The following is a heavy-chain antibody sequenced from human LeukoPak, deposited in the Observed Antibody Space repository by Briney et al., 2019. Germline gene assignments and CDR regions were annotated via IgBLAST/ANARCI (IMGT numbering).Heavy chain of an antibody. D-gene: IGHD6-13*01. Sequence: SETLSLTCTVSGDSITSRTYYWGWIRQPPGKGLEWIVSIFYSGGTYYNPSLKSRVTISVDRSKNQFSLKLSSVTAADTAVYYCARLVAATGNFDYWGQGTLVTVSS. CDR1: GDSITSRTYY. J-gene: IGHJ4*02. V-gene: IGHV4-39*07. CDR3: ARLVAATGNFDY. CDR2: IFYSGGT.